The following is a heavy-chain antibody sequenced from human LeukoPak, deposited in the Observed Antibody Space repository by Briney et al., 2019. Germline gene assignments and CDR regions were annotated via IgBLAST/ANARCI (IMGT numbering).Heavy chain of an antibody. CDR3: TRDQMNY. CDR2: IFSNGDT. CDR1: EFTVSRNY. V-gene: IGHV3-53*01. Sequence: TGGSLRLSCTASEFTVSRNYMLWVSQAPGKGLEWVSLIFSNGDTHYADSVKGRFTISRDTSKNTMSLQMNSLRVEDTAMYYCTRDQMNYWGQGTLVTVSS. D-gene: IGHD5-24*01. J-gene: IGHJ4*02.